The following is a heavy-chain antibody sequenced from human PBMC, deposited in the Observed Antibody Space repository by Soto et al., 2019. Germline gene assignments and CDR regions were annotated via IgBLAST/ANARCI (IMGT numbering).Heavy chain of an antibody. D-gene: IGHD5-18*01. J-gene: IGHJ4*02. V-gene: IGHV4-39*01. Sequence: QLQLQESGPGLVKPSETLSLTCTVAGGSISSGIYYWAWIRQPPGKGLEWIGSIHYGGSTSYNPSLKSRVTISVDTSRNQFSLNLNSVTAADPAAYSCARLVTPSYGRDYFDYWGQGTLVTVSS. CDR1: GGSISSGIYY. CDR2: IHYGGST. CDR3: ARLVTPSYGRDYFDY.